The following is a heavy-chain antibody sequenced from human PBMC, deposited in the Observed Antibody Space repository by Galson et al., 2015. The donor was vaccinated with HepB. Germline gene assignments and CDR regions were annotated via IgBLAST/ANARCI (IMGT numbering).Heavy chain of an antibody. CDR3: AKDATAAPAPYNYFDP. V-gene: IGHV3-23*01. Sequence: SLRLSCAASGFTFSSYAMGWVRQAPGRGLEWVSGICGGGGSTKYADSVKGRFTISRDNSKNTLYLQMNSLRAEDTAVYYCAKDATAAPAPYNYFDPWGQGTLVTVSS. J-gene: IGHJ5*02. CDR1: GFTFSSYA. D-gene: IGHD5-24*01. CDR2: ICGGGGST.